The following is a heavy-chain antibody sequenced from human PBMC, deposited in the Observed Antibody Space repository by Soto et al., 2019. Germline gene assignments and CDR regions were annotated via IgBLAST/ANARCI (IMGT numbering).Heavy chain of an antibody. D-gene: IGHD1-26*01. CDR2: TNTGGTT. V-gene: IGHV3-53*02. CDR1: GFTVNSNY. J-gene: IGHJ6*02. Sequence: EVQVLATGGGLIQPEGSLRLSCAASGFTVNSNYMSWVRQAPGEGLQWVSITNTGGTTYYADSVNGRFTVSRDNSKNTLYLQMNSLRAEDTAVYYCAKGDGFILAVWGQGTTVSVSS. CDR3: AKGDGFILAV.